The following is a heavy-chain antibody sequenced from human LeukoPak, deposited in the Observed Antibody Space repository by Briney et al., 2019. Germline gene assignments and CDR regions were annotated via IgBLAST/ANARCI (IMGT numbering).Heavy chain of an antibody. CDR1: GFTFSRYW. D-gene: IGHD3-16*01. V-gene: IGHV3-7*03. Sequence: GGSLRLSCAASGFTFSRYWMSWVRQAPRKGLEWVASINPSGSVKYYVNSVKGRFTISRDNAKNSLYLQMSNLRAEDTAVYFCARGGGLDVWGQGATVTVSS. J-gene: IGHJ6*02. CDR3: ARGGGLDV. CDR2: INPSGSVK.